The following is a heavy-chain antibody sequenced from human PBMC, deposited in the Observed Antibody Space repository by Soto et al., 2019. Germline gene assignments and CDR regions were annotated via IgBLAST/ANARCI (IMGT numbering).Heavy chain of an antibody. Sequence: EVQLLESGGGLVQPGGSLRLSCAASGFTFSSYAMSWVRQAPGKGLEWVSAISGSGGSTYYADSVKGRFTISRDNSKNTLYLQMNSLRAEDTAVYCSSTSCYVGSDYWGQGTLVTVSS. V-gene: IGHV3-23*01. CDR3: STSCYVGSDY. CDR1: GFTFSSYA. CDR2: ISGSGGST. D-gene: IGHD2-2*01. J-gene: IGHJ4*02.